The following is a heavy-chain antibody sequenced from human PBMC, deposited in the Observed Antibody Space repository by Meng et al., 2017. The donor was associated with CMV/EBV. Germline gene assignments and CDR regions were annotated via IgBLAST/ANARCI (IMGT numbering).Heavy chain of an antibody. J-gene: IGHJ4*02. V-gene: IGHV4-34*01. D-gene: IGHD3-22*01. CDR2: INHSGSN. CDR3: ARVWDSGWDY. Sequence: QWRLVELGVGLFRPSETLSLNCCVYGGSFSGYYWSWIRQHPGKGLEWIGKINHSGSNNYHPSLKSRVTISVDTSKIQFSLKLSSVTAADTVVYYCARVWDSGWDYWGQGTLVTVSS. CDR1: GGSFSGYY.